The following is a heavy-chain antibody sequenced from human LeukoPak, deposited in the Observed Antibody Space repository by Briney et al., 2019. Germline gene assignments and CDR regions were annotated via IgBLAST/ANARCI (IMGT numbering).Heavy chain of an antibody. CDR1: GFTFSSYG. V-gene: IGHV3-30*18. Sequence: PGGSLRLSCAASGFTFSSYGMHWVRQAQGKGLEWVALISYGGSNYYYADSVMGRFTVSRDNSKNTLYLQMNSLRAEDTAVYYCAKDLRSYYAFDMWGQGTMVTVSS. CDR3: AKDLRSYYAFDM. D-gene: IGHD1-26*01. CDR2: ISYGGSNY. J-gene: IGHJ3*02.